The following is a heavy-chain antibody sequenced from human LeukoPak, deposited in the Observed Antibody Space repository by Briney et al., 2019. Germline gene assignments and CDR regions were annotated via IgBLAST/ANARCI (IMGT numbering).Heavy chain of an antibody. V-gene: IGHV3-74*01. D-gene: IGHD3-10*01. CDR3: ARGGDYYSSGYNY. CDR2: INSDGSST. CDR1: GFSFSSYW. Sequence: PGGSLRLSCAASGFSFSSYWMHWVRQAPGKGLVWVSRINSDGSSTSYADSVKGRLTISRDNAKNTLYLQMNSLRAEDTAVYYCARGGDYYSSGYNYWGQGTLVTVSS. J-gene: IGHJ4*02.